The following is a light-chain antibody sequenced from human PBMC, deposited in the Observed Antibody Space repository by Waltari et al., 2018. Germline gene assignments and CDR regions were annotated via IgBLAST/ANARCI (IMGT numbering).Light chain of an antibody. CDR2: GAS. CDR1: QAIRNS. Sequence: DIQMTQSPSSLSASVGDRVTITCRASQAIRNSLSWFQQKSGEAPKSRIYGASNLQSGVPSKFSGSGYGTDFTLTISSLQPEDFATYYCLQYNSYPRTFGQGTKVEIK. J-gene: IGKJ1*01. V-gene: IGKV1-16*02. CDR3: LQYNSYPRT.